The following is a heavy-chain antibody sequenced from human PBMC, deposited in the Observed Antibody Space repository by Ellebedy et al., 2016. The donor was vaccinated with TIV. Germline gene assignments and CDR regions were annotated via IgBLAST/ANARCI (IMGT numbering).Heavy chain of an antibody. D-gene: IGHD3-16*02. V-gene: IGHV3-15*01. J-gene: IGHJ4*02. CDR3: TTNRYS. CDR2: IKSKTDGETT. CDR1: GFTFSNAW. Sequence: PGESLKISCAASGFTFSNAWMSWVRQAPGKGLEWVARIKSKTDGETTDYVAPVKGRFTISRDDSKNTLYLQMNSLKTEDTAMYYCTTNRYSWGQGTLVTVSS.